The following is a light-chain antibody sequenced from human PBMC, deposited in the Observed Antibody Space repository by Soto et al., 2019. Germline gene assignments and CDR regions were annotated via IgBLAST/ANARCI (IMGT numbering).Light chain of an antibody. J-gene: IGKJ1*01. CDR2: GAS. V-gene: IGKV3-15*01. CDR3: QHYSTWLWT. Sequence: EIVMTQSPATLSVSPGERATLSCRASQSVSSKLAWYQQKPGQGPRLLIYGASIRATGIPARFSGSWSGTELSLTISSLQSEDFAVYYCQHYSTWLWTFGQGTKVEIK. CDR1: QSVSSK.